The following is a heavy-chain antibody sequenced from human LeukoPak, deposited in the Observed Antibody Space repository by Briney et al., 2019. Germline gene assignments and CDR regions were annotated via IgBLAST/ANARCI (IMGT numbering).Heavy chain of an antibody. J-gene: IGHJ4*02. CDR3: ARVVCGGDCFIDY. D-gene: IGHD2-21*02. CDR1: GYTFTGYY. CDR2: INPNNGGT. V-gene: IGHV1-2*02. Sequence: ASVKVSCKASGYTFTGYYMHWVRQAPGQGLEWMAWINPNNGGTNYAQKFQGRVTMTRDTSINTAYMELSRLRSDDTAVYFCARVVCGGDCFIDYWGQGTLVTASS.